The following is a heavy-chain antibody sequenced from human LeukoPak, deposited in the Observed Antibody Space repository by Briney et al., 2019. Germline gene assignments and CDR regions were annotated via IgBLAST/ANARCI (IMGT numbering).Heavy chain of an antibody. CDR1: GFALSSYD. CDR2: ISSTSTYR. D-gene: IGHD5-24*01. V-gene: IGHV3-21*01. CDR3: ARIGPGTDVYNSFDY. Sequence: NPGGSLRLSCTASGFALSSYDMTWVRQAPGKGLEYVSSISSTSTYRFSADSVRGRFTISRDNAENSLFLQMNSLRGEDTAVYYCARIGPGTDVYNSFDYGGQGTLVTVSS. J-gene: IGHJ4*02.